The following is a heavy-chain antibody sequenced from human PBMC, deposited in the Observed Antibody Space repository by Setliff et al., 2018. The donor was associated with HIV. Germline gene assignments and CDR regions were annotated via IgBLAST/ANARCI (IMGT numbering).Heavy chain of an antibody. D-gene: IGHD3-10*01. CDR2: IDSSGTT. V-gene: IGHV4-4*07. Sequence: SETLSLTCTISGGSFGVYRWSWIRQPAGRGLEWIGRIDSSGTTDYKPSLKGRVAISVDTSRNQFSLRVTSVTAADTAVYFCARDRHSSGLGSYGPWGPGILVTV. J-gene: IGHJ5*02. CDR3: ARDRHSSGLGSYGP. CDR1: GGSFGVYR.